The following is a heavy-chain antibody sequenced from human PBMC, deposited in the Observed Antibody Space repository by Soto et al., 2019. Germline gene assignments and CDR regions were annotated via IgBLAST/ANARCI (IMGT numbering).Heavy chain of an antibody. CDR1: GGSISSGGYY. D-gene: IGHD6-13*01. CDR3: AREDGSGWFRFDS. V-gene: IGHV4-30-4*08. Sequence: SETLSLTCTVSGGSISSGGYYWSWIRQHPGKGLEWIGYVYYGGSTHYSPSLKSRVIISVDTSKSQFSLRLSSVTAADTAVYYCAREDGSGWFRFDSWGQGTLVTVSS. J-gene: IGHJ4*02. CDR2: VYYGGST.